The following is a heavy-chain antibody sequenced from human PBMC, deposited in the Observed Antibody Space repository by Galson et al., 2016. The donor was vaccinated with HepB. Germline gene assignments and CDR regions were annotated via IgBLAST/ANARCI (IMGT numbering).Heavy chain of an antibody. CDR3: ARDFSPYRELHYFDV. CDR2: ISYYYVQE. Sequence: SLRLSCAASGFTFSDHAMYWVRQPPGRGLEWVALISYYYVQEFYADSVKGRFTISRDNSKSTVSLQMNDLTIEDTAMYFCARDFSPYRELHYFDVWGQGTTVTVSS. CDR1: GFTFSDHA. D-gene: IGHD1-7*01. J-gene: IGHJ6*02. V-gene: IGHV3-30*04.